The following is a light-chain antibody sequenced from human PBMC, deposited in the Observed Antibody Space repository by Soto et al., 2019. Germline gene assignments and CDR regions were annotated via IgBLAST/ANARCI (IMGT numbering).Light chain of an antibody. CDR3: QQYNNWPPYT. CDR1: QDVSTN. V-gene: IGKV3-15*01. J-gene: IGKJ2*01. CDR2: GAS. Sequence: ETVMTQSPDTLSVSPGESATLSCRASQDVSTNLAWFHQKPGQTPRLVLYGASKRATGIPARFSGSGSGTEFTLTISSLQSEDFAVYYCQQYNNWPPYTFGQGTKLEIK.